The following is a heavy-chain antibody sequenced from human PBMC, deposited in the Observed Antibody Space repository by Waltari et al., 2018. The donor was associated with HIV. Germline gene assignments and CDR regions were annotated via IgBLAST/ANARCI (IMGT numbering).Heavy chain of an antibody. V-gene: IGHV5-51*01. CDR2: IYPGDSDT. Sequence: AEVKKPGESLKISCKGSGYSFTSYWIGWVRQMPGKGLEWMGIIYPGDSDTRYSPSFQGQVTISADKSISTAYLQWSSLKASDTAMYYCARLSYYYDSSGDTGAFDIWGQGTMVTVSS. J-gene: IGHJ3*02. D-gene: IGHD3-22*01. CDR3: ARLSYYYDSSGDTGAFDI. CDR1: GYSFTSYW.